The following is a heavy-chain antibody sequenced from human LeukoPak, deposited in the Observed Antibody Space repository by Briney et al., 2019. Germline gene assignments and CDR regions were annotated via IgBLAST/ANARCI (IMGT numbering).Heavy chain of an antibody. D-gene: IGHD6-6*01. J-gene: IGHJ4*02. CDR1: GGSISSSSYY. CDR3: ARLEYSSPSPGSHFDY. V-gene: IGHV4-61*05. Sequence: KPSETLSLTCTVSGGSISSSSYYWGWIRQPPGKGLEWIGYIYYSGSTNYNPSLKSRVTISVDTSKNQFSLKLSSVTAADTAVYYCARLEYSSPSPGSHFDYWGQGTLVTVSS. CDR2: IYYSGST.